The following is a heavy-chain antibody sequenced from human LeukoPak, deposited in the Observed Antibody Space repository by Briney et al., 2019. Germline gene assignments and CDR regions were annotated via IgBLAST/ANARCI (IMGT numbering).Heavy chain of an antibody. J-gene: IGHJ4*02. D-gene: IGHD5-24*01. CDR2: IRSKANSYAT. CDR3: TLGDGYKKISGVDY. CDR1: GFTFSGSA. Sequence: GGSLRLSCGTSGFTFSGSAMHWVRQASGKGLEWVGRIRSKANSYATAYAASVKGRFTISRDDSKNTAYLQMNSLKTEDTAVYYCTLGDGYKKISGVDYWGQGTLVTVSS. V-gene: IGHV3-73*01.